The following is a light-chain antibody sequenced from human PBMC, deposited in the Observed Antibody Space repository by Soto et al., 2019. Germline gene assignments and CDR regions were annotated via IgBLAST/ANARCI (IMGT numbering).Light chain of an antibody. Sequence: QSVLTQPPSVSGSPGQSVTISCTGTSTDFVSYNRVSWYQQPPGTAPKLIVYEVTNRPSGVSNRFSGSKSGNAASLTISGLQAEDEADYYCSSYRSVGTVVFGTGTKVTVL. CDR2: EVT. CDR3: SSYRSVGTVV. J-gene: IGLJ1*01. CDR1: STDFVSYNR. V-gene: IGLV2-18*02.